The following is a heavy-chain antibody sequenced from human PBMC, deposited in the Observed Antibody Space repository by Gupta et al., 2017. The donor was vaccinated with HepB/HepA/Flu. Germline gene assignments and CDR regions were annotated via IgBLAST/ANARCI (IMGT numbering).Heavy chain of an antibody. CDR2: IWHDGTDR. CDR1: GFTFSHFG. V-gene: IGHV3-33*06. J-gene: IGHJ5*01. D-gene: IGHD2-15*01. CDR3: VKEEVIGGTGITNWIES. Sequence: QVQLVESGGGVVQPGRSLRLSCATSGFTFSHFGMHWVRQAPGKGLEWVAVIWHDGTDRYHAGSVQGRFTISRDNSKNTLYLQMNNRRAEDTAVYYCVKEEVIGGTGITNWIESWGQGTRVTVSS.